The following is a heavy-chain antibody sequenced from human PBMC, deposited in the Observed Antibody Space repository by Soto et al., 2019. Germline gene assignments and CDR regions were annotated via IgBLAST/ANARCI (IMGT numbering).Heavy chain of an antibody. CDR1: GGSISSGGYY. J-gene: IGHJ4*02. Sequence: LSLTCTVSGGSISSGGYYWSWIRQHPGKGLEWIGYIYYSGSTYYNPSLKSRVTLSLDTSKNQFSLKLSSVTAADTAVYYCARVSPHQRIDYWGQGTLVTVSS. CDR3: ARVSPHQRIDY. CDR2: IYYSGST. D-gene: IGHD3-16*02. V-gene: IGHV4-31*03.